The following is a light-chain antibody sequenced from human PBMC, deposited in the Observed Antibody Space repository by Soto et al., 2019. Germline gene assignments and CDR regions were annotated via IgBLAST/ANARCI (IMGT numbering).Light chain of an antibody. Sequence: NFMLTQPHSVSASPGKTVTISCTRSTGSIASNYVQWYQQRPGRSPTTVIYDDDQRPSGVPNRFSGSIDSSSNSASLTISGLKTEDEADYYCQSYHSGTSSWVFGGGTKLTVL. CDR3: QSYHSGTSSWV. CDR1: TGSIASNY. CDR2: DDD. V-gene: IGLV6-57*01. J-gene: IGLJ3*02.